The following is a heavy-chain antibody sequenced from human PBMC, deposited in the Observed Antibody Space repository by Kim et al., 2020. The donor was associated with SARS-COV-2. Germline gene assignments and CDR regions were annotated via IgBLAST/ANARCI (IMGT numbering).Heavy chain of an antibody. V-gene: IGHV3-23*03. D-gene: IGHD6-13*01. J-gene: IGHJ4*02. CDR1: GFTFSSFA. CDR3: AKGRGSSWYGYFDY. Sequence: GGSLRLSCAASGFTFSSFAMTWVRQAPGMGLVLVSVFFIGVSSTYYADSVKGRFTISRDNSKNTLYLQMNSLRAEDAAVYYCAKGRGSSWYGYFDYWGQGTLVTVSS. CDR2: FFIGVSST.